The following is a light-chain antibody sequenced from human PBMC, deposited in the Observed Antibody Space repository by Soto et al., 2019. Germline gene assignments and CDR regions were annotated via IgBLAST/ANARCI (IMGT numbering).Light chain of an antibody. CDR2: AAS. J-gene: IGKJ4*01. CDR3: QQYYSYPNT. Sequence: AIRMTQSPSSLSASTGDRVTITCRASQGISSYLAWYQQKPGKAPKLLIYAASTLQSGVPSRFSGSGSGTDFTLTISCLQSEDFPTYYCQQYYSYPNTFGGGTKVEIK. V-gene: IGKV1-8*01. CDR1: QGISSY.